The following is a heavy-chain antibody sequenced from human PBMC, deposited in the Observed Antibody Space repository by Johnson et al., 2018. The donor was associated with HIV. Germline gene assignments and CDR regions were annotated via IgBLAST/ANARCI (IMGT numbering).Heavy chain of an antibody. CDR2: INQDGSET. CDR3: ARDQRHIAAAGPPDAFDI. J-gene: IGHJ3*02. Sequence: MQLVESGGGVVQPGRSLRLSCAASGFTFSSYPMHWVRQAPGKGLEWVANINQDGSETFYVDSVKGRFTISRDNAKNTLYLQMNSLRAEDTAVYYCARDQRHIAAAGPPDAFDIWGQGTMVTVSS. V-gene: IGHV3-7*03. CDR1: GFTFSSYP. D-gene: IGHD6-13*01.